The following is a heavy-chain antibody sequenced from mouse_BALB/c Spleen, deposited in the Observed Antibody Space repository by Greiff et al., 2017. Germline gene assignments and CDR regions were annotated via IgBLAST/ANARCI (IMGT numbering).Heavy chain of an antibody. CDR1: GFTFSSFG. D-gene: IGHD1-1*01. CDR2: ISSGSSTI. V-gene: IGHV5-17*02. CDR3: ARSGYYGSSYLSWLAY. Sequence: EVMLVESGGGLVQPGGSRKLSCAASGFTFSSFGMHWVRQAPEKGLEWVAYISSGSSTIYYADTVKGRFTISRDNPKNTLFLQMTSLRSEDTAMYYCARSGYYGSSYLSWLAYWGQGTLVTVSA. J-gene: IGHJ3*01.